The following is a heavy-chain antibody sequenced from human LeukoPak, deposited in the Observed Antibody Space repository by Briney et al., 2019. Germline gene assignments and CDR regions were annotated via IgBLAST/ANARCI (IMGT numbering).Heavy chain of an antibody. CDR3: ARLRITMVRGVSYYFDY. D-gene: IGHD3-10*01. CDR1: GFTFSSYS. Sequence: GGSLRLSCAASGFTFSSYSMSWVRQAPGKGLEWVSSISSSSSYIYYADSVKGRFTISRDNAKNSLYLQMNSLRAEDTAVYYCARLRITMVRGVSYYFDYWGQGTLVTVSS. V-gene: IGHV3-21*01. J-gene: IGHJ4*02. CDR2: ISSSSSYI.